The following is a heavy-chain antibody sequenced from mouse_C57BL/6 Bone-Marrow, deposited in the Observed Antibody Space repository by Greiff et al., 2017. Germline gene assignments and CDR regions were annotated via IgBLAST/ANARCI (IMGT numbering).Heavy chain of an antibody. CDR3: TDWLLYYYAMDY. D-gene: IGHD2-3*01. Sequence: EVKVEESGGGLVQPGGSMKLSCVASGFTFSNYWMNWVRQSPEKGLEWVAQIRLKSDNYATHYAESVKGRFTISRDDSKSSVYLQMNNLRAEDTGIYYCTDWLLYYYAMDYWGQGTSVTVSS. V-gene: IGHV6-3*01. CDR1: GFTFSNYW. J-gene: IGHJ4*01. CDR2: IRLKSDNYAT.